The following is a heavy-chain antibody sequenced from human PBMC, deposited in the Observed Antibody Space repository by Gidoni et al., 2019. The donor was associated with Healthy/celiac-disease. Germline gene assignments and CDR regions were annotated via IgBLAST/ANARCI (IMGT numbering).Heavy chain of an antibody. Sequence: QVQLVQSGAEVKKPGASVKVSCTASGYTFTSYYMHWVRQAPGQGLEWMGIINPSGGSTSYAQKFQGRVTMTRDTSTSTVYMELSSLRSEDTAVYYCASPASSRGGPEYKGVYYYYGMDVWGQGTTVTVSS. CDR1: GYTFTSYY. CDR3: ASPASSRGGPEYKGVYYYYGMDV. J-gene: IGHJ6*02. CDR2: INPSGGST. D-gene: IGHD1-1*01. V-gene: IGHV1-46*01.